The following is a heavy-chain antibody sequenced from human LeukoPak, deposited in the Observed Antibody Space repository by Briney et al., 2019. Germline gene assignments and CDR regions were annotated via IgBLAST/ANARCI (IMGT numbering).Heavy chain of an antibody. CDR3: TTDGVGVEGATYDN. V-gene: IGHV3-15*01. Sequence: GSLKLSCAASGFTFINAWMAWVRQAPGKGLEWVGRIKAKAHGGTIEYAAPVKGRFTISRDDSKNTLYLQMNSLKTEDTAVYYCTTDGVGVEGATYDNWGQGTLVSVSS. CDR1: GFTFINAW. J-gene: IGHJ4*02. D-gene: IGHD1-26*01. CDR2: IKAKAHGGTI.